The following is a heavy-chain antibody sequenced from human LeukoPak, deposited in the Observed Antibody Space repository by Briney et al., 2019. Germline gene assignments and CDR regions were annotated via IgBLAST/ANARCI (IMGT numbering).Heavy chain of an antibody. CDR2: IRYDGSNK. J-gene: IGHJ4*02. V-gene: IGHV3-30*02. CDR1: GFTFSNFG. Sequence: GGSLRLSCAASGFTFSNFGMHWVRQAPGKGLEWVAFIRYDGSNKYYADSVKGRFTISRDNSKNTLYLQMNSLRAEDTAVYYCARALWFGETFPAYWGQGTLVTVSS. D-gene: IGHD3-10*01. CDR3: ARALWFGETFPAY.